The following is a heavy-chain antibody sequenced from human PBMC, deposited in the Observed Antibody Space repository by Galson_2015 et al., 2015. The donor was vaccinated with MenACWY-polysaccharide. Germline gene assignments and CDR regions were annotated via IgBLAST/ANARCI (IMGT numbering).Heavy chain of an antibody. V-gene: IGHV3-48*01. Sequence: SLRLSCAVSGFTFSSYLMTWVRQAPGKGLEWVSYIGTSSSTISYADSVKGRFTISRDNAENSLYLQMNSLRVEDTAVYYCARGDMVRGGYFDPWGHGTLVTVSS. CDR3: ARGDMVRGGYFDP. CDR1: GFTFSSYL. CDR2: IGTSSSTI. J-gene: IGHJ4*01. D-gene: IGHD3-10*01.